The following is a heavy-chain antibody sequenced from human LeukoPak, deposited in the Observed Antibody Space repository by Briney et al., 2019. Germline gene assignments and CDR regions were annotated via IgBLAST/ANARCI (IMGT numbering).Heavy chain of an antibody. D-gene: IGHD2-2*01. CDR3: AKAHLEGVPVAHPVYYYYMDV. V-gene: IGHV3-30*02. CDR2: IRYDGSNK. CDR1: GFTFSSYG. J-gene: IGHJ6*03. Sequence: GGSLRLSCAASGFTFSSYGMHWVRQAPGKGLEWVAFIRYDGSNKYYADSVKGRFTISRDNSKNTLYLQMNSLRAEDTAVYYCAKAHLEGVPVAHPVYYYYMDVWGKGTTVTVSS.